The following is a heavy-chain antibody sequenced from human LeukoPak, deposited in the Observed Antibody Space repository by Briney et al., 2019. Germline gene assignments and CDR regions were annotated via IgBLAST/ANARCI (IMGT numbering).Heavy chain of an antibody. CDR3: ARETIAVAGRVFDY. CDR2: IYYSGST. Sequence: SETLSLTCTVSGGSISSYYWSWIRQPPGKGLEWIGYIYYSGSTNYNPSLKSRVTISVDTSKNQFSLKLSSVTAADTAVYYCARETIAVAGRVFDYWGQGTLVTVSS. CDR1: GGSISSYY. D-gene: IGHD6-19*01. J-gene: IGHJ4*02. V-gene: IGHV4-59*01.